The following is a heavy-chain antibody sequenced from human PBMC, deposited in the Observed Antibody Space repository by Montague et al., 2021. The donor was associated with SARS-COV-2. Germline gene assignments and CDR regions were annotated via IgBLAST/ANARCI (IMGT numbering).Heavy chain of an antibody. V-gene: IGHV3-48*03. Sequence: SLRLSCAVSGFTFSNYEMIWVRQAPGKGLEWLSRISKSGSAKYYADSVRGRFTISRDNGKNSLYLQMTSLRVEDTAVYYCARGYSGYDWGGIGGYYYYMDVWGRGTTVTVSS. CDR3: ARGYSGYDWGGIGGYYYYMDV. J-gene: IGHJ6*03. CDR2: ISKSGSAK. CDR1: GFTFSNYE. D-gene: IGHD5-12*01.